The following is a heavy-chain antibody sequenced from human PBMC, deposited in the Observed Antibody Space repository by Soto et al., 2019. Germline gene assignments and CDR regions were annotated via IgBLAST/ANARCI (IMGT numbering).Heavy chain of an antibody. J-gene: IGHJ4*02. D-gene: IGHD6-13*01. CDR1: GGSISSSGYY. V-gene: IGHV4-31*03. CDR2: IYYSGST. CDR3: ARGVAAAHFDY. Sequence: QVQLQESGPGLVKPSQTLSLTCTVSGGSISSSGYYWSWIRQHPGKGLEWIGYIYYSGSTYYNPSLKSRITIAVDTSKNQFLLELTSVTAADTAVYCWARGVAAAHFDYGGQGTLVTVSS.